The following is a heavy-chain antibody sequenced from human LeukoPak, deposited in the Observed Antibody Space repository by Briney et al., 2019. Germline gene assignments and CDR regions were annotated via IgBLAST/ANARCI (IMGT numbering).Heavy chain of an antibody. CDR1: GFIFSNYY. Sequence: GGSLRLSCAASGFIFSNYYMHWVRQAPGKGLVWVSRINSDASVTTYADSVKGRFTISRDNAKNTLYLQMNSLRAEDTAVYYCARVTAVAGTSVGVDAWGQGILVTVS. V-gene: IGHV3-74*01. CDR3: ARVTAVAGTSVGVDA. CDR2: INSDASVT. D-gene: IGHD6-19*01. J-gene: IGHJ4*02.